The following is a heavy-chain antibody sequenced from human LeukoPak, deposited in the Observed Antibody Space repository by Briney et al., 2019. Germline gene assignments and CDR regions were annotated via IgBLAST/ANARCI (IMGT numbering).Heavy chain of an antibody. Sequence: ASVKVSCKASGYTFTGYYMHWVRQAPGQGLEWMGWINPNSGGTNYAQKFQGRVTMTRDTSISTAYMELRSLRSDDTAVYYCARHNYDKRAFDIWGQGTMVTVSS. V-gene: IGHV1-2*02. CDR3: ARHNYDKRAFDI. D-gene: IGHD3-22*01. CDR1: GYTFTGYY. CDR2: INPNSGGT. J-gene: IGHJ3*02.